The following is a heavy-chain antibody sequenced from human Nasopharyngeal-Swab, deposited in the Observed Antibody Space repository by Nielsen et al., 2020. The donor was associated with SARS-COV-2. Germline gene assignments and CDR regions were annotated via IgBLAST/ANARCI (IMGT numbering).Heavy chain of an antibody. Sequence: GGSLRLSCAASGFTFSSYWMSWVRRAPGKGLEWVAYIRYDGSNTYYEDSVKGRFTISRDNSKNTLYLQMNSLRAEDTAVYYCASHRGGVTWGQGTLVTVSS. CDR2: IRYDGSNT. CDR3: ASHRGGVT. D-gene: IGHD3-16*01. J-gene: IGHJ5*02. V-gene: IGHV3-30*02. CDR1: GFTFSSYW.